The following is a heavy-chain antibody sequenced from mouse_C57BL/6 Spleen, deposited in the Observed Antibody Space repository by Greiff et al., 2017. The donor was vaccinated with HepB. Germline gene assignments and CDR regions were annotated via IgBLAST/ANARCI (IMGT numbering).Heavy chain of an antibody. D-gene: IGHD1-1*01. CDR2: INPNNGGT. V-gene: IGHV1-26*01. CDR3: ASPLYYYGSSYYFDY. Sequence: EVHLVESGPELVKPGASVKISCKASGYTFTDYYMNWVKQSHGKSLEWIGDINPNNGGTSYNQKFKGKATLTVDKSSSTAYMELRSLTSEDSAVYYCASPLYYYGSSYYFDYWGQGTTLTVSS. CDR1: GYTFTDYY. J-gene: IGHJ2*01.